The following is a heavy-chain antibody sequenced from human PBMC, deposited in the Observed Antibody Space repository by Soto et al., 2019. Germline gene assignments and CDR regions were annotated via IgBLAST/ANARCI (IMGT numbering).Heavy chain of an antibody. D-gene: IGHD3-10*01. V-gene: IGHV3-23*01. CDR3: AKQRAGYGSGSDTFYFDF. Sequence: PGGSLRLSCSTSGFTFSTYAMNWVRQAPGKVLEWVSALSGSGGTTYYADSVRGRFTISRDNSKNTLFLQMSSLRAEDTALYYCAKQRAGYGSGSDTFYFDFWGQGTLVTVSS. J-gene: IGHJ4*02. CDR2: LSGSGGTT. CDR1: GFTFSTYA.